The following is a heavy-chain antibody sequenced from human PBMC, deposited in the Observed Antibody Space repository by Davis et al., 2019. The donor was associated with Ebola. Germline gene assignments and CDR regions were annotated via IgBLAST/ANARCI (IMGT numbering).Heavy chain of an antibody. V-gene: IGHV3-74*01. Sequence: GESLKISCAASGFTISDFYMSWIRQAPGKGLVWVSRINSDGSSTSYADSVKGRFTISRDNAKNTLYLQMNSLRAEDTAVYYCARARGYSSGWYGSWFDPWGQGTLVTVSS. CDR1: GFTISDFY. J-gene: IGHJ5*02. D-gene: IGHD6-19*01. CDR3: ARARGYSSGWYGSWFDP. CDR2: INSDGSST.